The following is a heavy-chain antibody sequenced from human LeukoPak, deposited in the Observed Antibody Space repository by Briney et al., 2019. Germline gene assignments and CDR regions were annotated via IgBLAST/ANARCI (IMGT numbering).Heavy chain of an antibody. D-gene: IGHD5-24*01. J-gene: IGHJ4*02. CDR3: ARDRGDGTQSPFYS. CDR2: ISRDSVTI. CDR1: GFDFDDYA. V-gene: IGHV3-9*01. Sequence: GGSLRLSCAASGFDFDDYAMHWVRHAPGKGLEWVSGISRDSVTIAYAGPLEGRFTVSRDNAKNSLDLVMSSLRVDDTAVYYCARDRGDGTQSPFYSWGQGTVVTVAS.